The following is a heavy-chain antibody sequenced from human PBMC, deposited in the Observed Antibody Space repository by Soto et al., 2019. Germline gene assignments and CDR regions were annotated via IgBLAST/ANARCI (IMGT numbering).Heavy chain of an antibody. J-gene: IGHJ1*01. CDR2: TYYSGST. D-gene: IGHD2-2*01. CDR3: ARYATPYFQH. CDR1: GGSISSGGYY. Sequence: SETLSLTCTVSGGSISSGGYYWSWIRQHPGKGLEWIGYTYYSGSTYYNPSLKSRVTISVDTSKNQFSLKLSSVTAADTAVYYCARYATPYFQHRGQGTLVTVSS. V-gene: IGHV4-31*03.